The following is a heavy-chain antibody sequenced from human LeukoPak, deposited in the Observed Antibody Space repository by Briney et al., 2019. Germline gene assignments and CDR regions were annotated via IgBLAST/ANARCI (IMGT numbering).Heavy chain of an antibody. CDR3: ARRGYCATTTCYRLFDY. V-gene: IGHV5-51*01. CDR1: GYSFTNYW. CDR2: IYPGDSDT. J-gene: IGHJ4*02. Sequence: GESLKISCKGSGYSFTNYWIGWVRQMPGKGLEWMGNIYPGDSDTRYSPSFQRQVTISADKSITTAYLQWSSLKASDTAMYYCARRGYCATTTCYRLFDYWGQGTLVTVSS. D-gene: IGHD2-2*01.